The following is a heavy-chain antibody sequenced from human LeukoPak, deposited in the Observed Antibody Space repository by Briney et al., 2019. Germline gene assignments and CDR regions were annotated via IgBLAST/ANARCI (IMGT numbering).Heavy chain of an antibody. J-gene: IGHJ6*03. V-gene: IGHV1-69*06. CDR2: IIPIFGAT. Sequence: ASVKVSCKASGGTFSSYAISWVRQAPGQGLEWMGGIIPIFGATNYAQKFQDRVTITADKSTSTAYMELSSLRSEDTAVYYCARLMYGSGQPNNYYYYYMDVWGKGTTVTISS. CDR3: ARLMYGSGQPNNYYYYYMDV. D-gene: IGHD3-10*01. CDR1: GGTFSSYA.